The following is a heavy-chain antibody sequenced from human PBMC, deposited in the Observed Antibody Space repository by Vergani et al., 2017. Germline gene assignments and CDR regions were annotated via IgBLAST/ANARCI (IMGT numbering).Heavy chain of an antibody. J-gene: IGHJ4*02. CDR3: ARGYCTNSICRGKVDS. CDR1: GFTFSDYY. Sequence: QVQLVESGGGLVRPGGSLRLSCAVSGFTFSDYYMSWLRQAPGKGLEWVSYIGSATDIQYADSVRGRFTVSRDNSKNSMYLQMNSLRAEDTAVYYCARGYCTNSICRGKVDSWGQGTLVTVSS. V-gene: IGHV3-11*01. CDR2: IGSATDI. D-gene: IGHD2-8*01.